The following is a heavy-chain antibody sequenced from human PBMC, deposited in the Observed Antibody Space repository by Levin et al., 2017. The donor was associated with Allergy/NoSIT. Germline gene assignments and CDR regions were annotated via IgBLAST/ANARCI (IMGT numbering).Heavy chain of an antibody. D-gene: IGHD6-13*01. J-gene: IGHJ4*02. CDR3: ARSGSPYIAGADLES. Sequence: QPGGSLRLSCAASGFTFSSYAMHWVRQAPGKGLEWVAVISYDGSNKYYADSVKGRFTISRDNSKNTLYLQLNSLRAEDTAVYYCARSGSPYIAGADLESWGQGTLVTVSS. CDR2: ISYDGSNK. CDR1: GFTFSSYA. V-gene: IGHV3-30*04.